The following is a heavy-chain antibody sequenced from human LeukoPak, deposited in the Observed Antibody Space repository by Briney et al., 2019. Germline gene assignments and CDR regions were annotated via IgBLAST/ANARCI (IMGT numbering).Heavy chain of an antibody. D-gene: IGHD2-15*01. CDR2: IYTSGST. CDR3: ARAVHCSGGSCYFDY. J-gene: IGHJ4*02. CDR1: GGSISSYS. V-gene: IGHV4-4*07. Sequence: PSETLSLTCTVSGGSISSYSWSWIRQPAGKGLECVGRIYTSGSTKYNPSLTSRVTMSVDTSKNQFSLKLRSVTAADTAVYYCARAVHCSGGSCYFDYWGQGTLVTVSS.